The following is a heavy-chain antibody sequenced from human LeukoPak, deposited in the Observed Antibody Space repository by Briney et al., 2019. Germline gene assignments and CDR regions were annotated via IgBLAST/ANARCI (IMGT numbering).Heavy chain of an antibody. Sequence: GGSLRLSCAASGFTFSSYSMNWVRQAPGKGLEWVSSISSSSSYIYYADSVKGRFTTSRDNAKNSLYLQMNSLRAEDTAVYYCARDRDDYVDYWGQGTLVTVSS. CDR1: GFTFSSYS. J-gene: IGHJ4*02. CDR3: ARDRDDYVDY. CDR2: ISSSSSYI. D-gene: IGHD5-24*01. V-gene: IGHV3-21*01.